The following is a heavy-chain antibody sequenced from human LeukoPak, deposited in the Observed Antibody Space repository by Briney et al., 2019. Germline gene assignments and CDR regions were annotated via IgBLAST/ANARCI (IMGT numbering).Heavy chain of an antibody. CDR1: GFSFSDYS. V-gene: IGHV3-21*01. CDR2: ISSYSTYI. CDR3: ARDSFAGYDSSGYSSYDY. J-gene: IGHJ4*02. Sequence: GGSLRLSCAASGFSFSDYSMNWVRQPPGKGLEWVSFISSYSTYIYYADSLKGRFTISRDNAKNSLYLQMNSLRAEDTAVYYCARDSFAGYDSSGYSSYDYWGQGTLVTVSS. D-gene: IGHD3-22*01.